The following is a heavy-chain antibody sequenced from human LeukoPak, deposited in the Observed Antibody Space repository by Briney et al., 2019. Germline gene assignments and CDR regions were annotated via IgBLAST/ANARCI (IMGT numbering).Heavy chain of an antibody. V-gene: IGHV3-74*01. CDR3: ARGPNSNWSGLDF. CDR2: INSDGSST. Sequence: PGGSLRLSCAASGFIFSGYWMHWVRQAPGKGLVWVSRINSDGSSTTYADSVKGRFTVSRDNAKNTLYLQVNNLRAEDTAVYYCARGPNSNWSGLDFWGQGTLLTVSS. J-gene: IGHJ4*02. CDR1: GFIFSGYW. D-gene: IGHD6-6*01.